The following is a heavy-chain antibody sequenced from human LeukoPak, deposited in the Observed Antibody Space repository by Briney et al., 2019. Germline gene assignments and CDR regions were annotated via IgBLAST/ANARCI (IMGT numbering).Heavy chain of an antibody. CDR2: IYHSGST. CDR1: GGSLSSSNW. V-gene: IGHV4-4*02. J-gene: IGHJ6*02. Sequence: SGTLSLTCAVSGGSLSSSNWWCWVRQPPGKGQEWIGEIYHSGSTNYNPTPKSRVTISVDKSKNQFSLMLSSVTAADTAVYYCASLYGTGSYYNKGYYYYGMDVWGQGTTVTVSS. D-gene: IGHD3-10*01. CDR3: ASLYGTGSYYNKGYYYYGMDV.